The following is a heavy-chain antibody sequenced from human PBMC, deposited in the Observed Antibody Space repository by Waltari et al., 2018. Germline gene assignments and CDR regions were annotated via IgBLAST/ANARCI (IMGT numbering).Heavy chain of an antibody. CDR1: GGSISSSSYY. CDR2: IYYSGST. J-gene: IGHJ4*02. Sequence: QLQLQESGPGLVTPSETLSLTCTVSGGSISSSSYYWGWIRQPPGKWLEWIGRIYYSGSTYYNPSLKRRVTISGDTSKNQFSLKLSSVTAADTAVYYCARRRDYYFDYWGQGTLVTVSS. CDR3: ARRRDYYFDY. V-gene: IGHV4-39*01.